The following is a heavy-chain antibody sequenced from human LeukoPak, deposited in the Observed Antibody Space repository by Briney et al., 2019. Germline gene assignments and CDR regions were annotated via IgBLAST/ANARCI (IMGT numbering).Heavy chain of an antibody. CDR2: ISGSGFTT. Sequence: GGSLRLSCAASGFTFSSYAMSWVRQAPGKGLEWVSGISGSGFTTYYADSVKGRFTISRDNAKNSLYLQMNSLRAEDTAVYYCARDHDSSVRGFDYWGQGTLVTVSS. CDR3: ARDHDSSVRGFDY. J-gene: IGHJ4*02. V-gene: IGHV3-23*01. CDR1: GFTFSSYA. D-gene: IGHD3-22*01.